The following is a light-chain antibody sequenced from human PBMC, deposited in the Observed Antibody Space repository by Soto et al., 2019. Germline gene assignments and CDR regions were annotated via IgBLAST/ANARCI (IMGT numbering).Light chain of an antibody. CDR3: SSYTSSSTLVV. Sequence: QSALTQPASVSGSPGQSITLSCTGTSSDVGGYNYVSWYQQHPGKAPKLMIYDVSNRPSGVSNRFSGSKSGNTASLTISGLQPEDEADYYCSSYTSSSTLVVFGGGTKHRP. CDR2: DVS. CDR1: SSDVGGYNY. J-gene: IGLJ2*01. V-gene: IGLV2-14*01.